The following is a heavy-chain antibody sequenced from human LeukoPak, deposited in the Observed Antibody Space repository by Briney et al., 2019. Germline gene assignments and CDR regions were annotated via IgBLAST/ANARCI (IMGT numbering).Heavy chain of an antibody. J-gene: IGHJ4*02. CDR2: ISSSSSYI. V-gene: IGHV3-21*01. D-gene: IGHD3-9*01. CDR3: ARDGYFDWFESDPNYFDY. CDR1: GFTFSSYS. Sequence: PGGSLRLSCAASGFTFSSYSMNWVRQAPGKGLEWVSSISSSSSYIYYADSVKGRFTISRDNAKNSLYLQMNSLRAEDTAVYYCARDGYFDWFESDPNYFDYWGQGTLVTVSS.